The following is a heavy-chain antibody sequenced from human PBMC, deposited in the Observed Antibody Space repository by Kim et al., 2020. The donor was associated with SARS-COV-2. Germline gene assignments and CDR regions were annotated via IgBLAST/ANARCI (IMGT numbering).Heavy chain of an antibody. V-gene: IGHV1-69*01. Sequence: ANYAQKFQGRVTITADESTSTAYMELSSLRSEDTAVYYCARVFEQQLPDYWGQGTLVTVSS. D-gene: IGHD6-13*01. CDR3: ARVFEQQLPDY. CDR2: A. J-gene: IGHJ4*02.